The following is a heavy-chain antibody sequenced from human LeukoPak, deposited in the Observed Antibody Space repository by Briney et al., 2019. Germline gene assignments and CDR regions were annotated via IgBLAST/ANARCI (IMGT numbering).Heavy chain of an antibody. D-gene: IGHD3-10*01. J-gene: IGHJ5*02. CDR3: ARTYYYGSGSSYFDP. CDR2: IYYSGGT. CDR1: GGSISSYY. Sequence: SETLSLTCTVSGGSISSYYWSWIRQSPGKGLEWIGYIYYSGGTNYNPSLKSRVTISVDTSKNQFSLKLSSVTAADTAVYYCARTYYYGSGSSYFDPWGQGTLVTVSS. V-gene: IGHV4-59*12.